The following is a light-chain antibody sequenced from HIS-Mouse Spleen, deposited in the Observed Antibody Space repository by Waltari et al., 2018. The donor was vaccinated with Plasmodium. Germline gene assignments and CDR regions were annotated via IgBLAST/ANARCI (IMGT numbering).Light chain of an antibody. V-gene: IGKV3-15*01. Sequence: EIVMTQSPATLSVSPGDRATLSCRASQSVSSNLAWSQQKPGQAPRLLIYGASTRATGIPASFSGSGSGTEFTLTISSLQSEDFAVYYCQQYNNWSFTFGPGTKVDIK. J-gene: IGKJ3*01. CDR1: QSVSSN. CDR2: GAS. CDR3: QQYNNWSFT.